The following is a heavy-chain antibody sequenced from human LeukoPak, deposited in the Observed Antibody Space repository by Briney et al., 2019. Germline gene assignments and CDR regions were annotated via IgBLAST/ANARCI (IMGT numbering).Heavy chain of an antibody. V-gene: IGHV4-34*01. CDR2: INHSGST. Sequence: PSETLSLTCAVSGGSFSGYYWSWIRQPPGKGLGWIGEINHSGSTNYNPSPKSRVTISVETSKNQFSLKLSSVTAADTAVYYCARGPKTRDGDYADWGQGTLVTVSS. CDR1: GGSFSGYY. CDR3: ARGPKTRDGDYAD. D-gene: IGHD4-17*01. J-gene: IGHJ4*02.